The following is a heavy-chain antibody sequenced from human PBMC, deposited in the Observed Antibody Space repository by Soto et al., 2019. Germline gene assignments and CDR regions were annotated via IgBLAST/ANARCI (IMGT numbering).Heavy chain of an antibody. CDR3: AVGIAARGSWFDP. V-gene: IGHV4-39*01. J-gene: IGHJ5*02. CDR2: IYYSGST. Sequence: SETLCLTCTVSGGSISSSSYYWGWIRQPPGKGLEWIGSIYYSGSTYYNPSLKSRVTISVDTSKNQFSLKLSSVTAADTAVYYCAVGIAARGSWFDPWGQGTLVTVSS. D-gene: IGHD6-6*01. CDR1: GGSISSSSYY.